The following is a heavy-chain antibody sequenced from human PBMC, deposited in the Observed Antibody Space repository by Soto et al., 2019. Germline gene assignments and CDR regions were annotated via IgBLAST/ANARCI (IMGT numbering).Heavy chain of an antibody. V-gene: IGHV1-69*08. D-gene: IGHD7-27*01. Sequence: QVQLVQSGAEVKKPGSSVKVSCKASGGTFSSYTISWVRQAPGQGLEWMGRIIPILGIANYAQKFQGRVTIPADKSTSTAYMELSSLRSEDTAVYYCARESGDRTGDYWGQGTLVTVSS. CDR1: GGTFSSYT. CDR2: IIPILGIA. J-gene: IGHJ4*02. CDR3: ARESGDRTGDY.